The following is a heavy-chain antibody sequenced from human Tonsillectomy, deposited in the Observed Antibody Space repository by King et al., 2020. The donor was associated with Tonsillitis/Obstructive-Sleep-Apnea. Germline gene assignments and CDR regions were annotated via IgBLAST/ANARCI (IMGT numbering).Heavy chain of an antibody. V-gene: IGHV3-30*04. Sequence: VQLVESWGGVVQPGRSLRLSCAASGFAFSDCAMHWVRQAPGKGLEWLALISYDGTIEYYADSVKGRFTISRDNSKNTLFLEVNSLRTEDTAAYFCASDSPRSLNHMDVWGKGTTVTVSS. CDR1: GFAFSDCA. J-gene: IGHJ6*03. CDR3: ASDSPRSLNHMDV. CDR2: ISYDGTIE.